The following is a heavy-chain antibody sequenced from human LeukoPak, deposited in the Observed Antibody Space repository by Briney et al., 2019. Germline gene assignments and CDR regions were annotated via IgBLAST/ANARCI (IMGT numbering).Heavy chain of an antibody. CDR3: ARYYYDSSGYTYYFDY. CDR1: GCRFTSYW. CDR2: IYSGDSDT. J-gene: IGHJ4*02. V-gene: IGHV5-51*01. D-gene: IGHD3-22*01. Sequence: HGESPKISCNGSGCRFTSYWIGRVRQMPGKGLEWMGIIYSGDSDTRYSPSLQGQVTITPDKSISTADLQWSSLKASDTAMYYCARYYYDSSGYTYYFDYWGQGTLVTVSS.